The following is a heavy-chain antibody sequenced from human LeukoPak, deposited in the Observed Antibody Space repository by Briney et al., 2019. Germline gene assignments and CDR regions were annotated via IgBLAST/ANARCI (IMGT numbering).Heavy chain of an antibody. V-gene: IGHV4-34*01. J-gene: IGHJ4*02. Sequence: SETLSLTCAVYGGSFSDYFWSWIRQPPGKGLEWIGEVNHSGGTNYNPSLKSRVTISVDTSKNQFSLKLSSVTAADTAVYYCARGVNYYDSSGSYYFDYWGQGTLVTVSS. CDR1: GGSFSDYF. D-gene: IGHD3-22*01. CDR3: ARGVNYYDSSGSYYFDY. CDR2: VNHSGGT.